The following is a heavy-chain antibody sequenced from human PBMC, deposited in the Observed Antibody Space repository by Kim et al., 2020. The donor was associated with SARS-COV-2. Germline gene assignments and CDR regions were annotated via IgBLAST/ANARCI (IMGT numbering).Heavy chain of an antibody. V-gene: IGHV4-31*03. J-gene: IGHJ6*02. D-gene: IGHD4-4*01. CDR3: ARDIKAVTPAYYYYYGMDV. CDR2: IYYSGST. Sequence: SETLSLTCTVSGGSISSGGYYWSWIRQHPGKGLEWIGYIYYSGSTYYNPSLKSRVTISVDTSKNQFSLKLSSVTAADTAVYYCARDIKAVTPAYYYYYGMDVWGQGTTVTVSS. CDR1: GGSISSGGYY.